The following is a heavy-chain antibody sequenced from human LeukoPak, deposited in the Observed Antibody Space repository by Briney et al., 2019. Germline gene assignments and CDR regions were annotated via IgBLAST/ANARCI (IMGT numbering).Heavy chain of an antibody. V-gene: IGHV1-69*05. Sequence: SVKVSCKASGGTFSSYAISWVRQAPGQGLEWMGGIIPIFGTANYAQKFQSRVTITTDESTSTAYMELSSLRSEDTAVYYCARGRDGYNIPLFDYWGQGTLVTVSS. J-gene: IGHJ4*02. CDR1: GGTFSSYA. D-gene: IGHD5-24*01. CDR3: ARGRDGYNIPLFDY. CDR2: IIPIFGTA.